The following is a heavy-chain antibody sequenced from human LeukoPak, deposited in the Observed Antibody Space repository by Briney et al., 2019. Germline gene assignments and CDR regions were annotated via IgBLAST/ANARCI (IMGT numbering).Heavy chain of an antibody. CDR3: AREQIAACRGLDY. V-gene: IGHV3-66*02. Sequence: PGGSLRLSCAASGFTVSSNYMSWVRQAPGKGLEWVSVIYSGGSTYYADSVKGRFTISRDNSKNTLYLQMNSLRAEDTAVYYCAREQIAACRGLDYWGQGTLVTVSS. CDR2: IYSGGST. J-gene: IGHJ4*02. D-gene: IGHD6-6*01. CDR1: GFTVSSNY.